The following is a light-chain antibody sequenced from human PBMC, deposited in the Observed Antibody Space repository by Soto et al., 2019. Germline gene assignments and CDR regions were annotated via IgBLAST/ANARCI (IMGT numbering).Light chain of an antibody. CDR1: SSDVGGYNY. V-gene: IGLV2-14*03. CDR2: DVS. J-gene: IGLJ1*01. Sequence: QSALTQPASVSGSPGQSITISCTGTSSDVGGYNYVSWYQHHPGKAPKLMIYDVSNRPSGVSNPFSGSKSGNKASLTISGLQPEDEADYYCCSYTTSNTPQIVFGTGTKLTV. CDR3: CSYTTSNTPQIV.